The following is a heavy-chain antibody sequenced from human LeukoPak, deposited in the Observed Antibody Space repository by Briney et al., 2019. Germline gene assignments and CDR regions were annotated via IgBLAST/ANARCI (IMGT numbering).Heavy chain of an antibody. CDR1: GGSISSYY. CDR3: ARGSVVPAAPFDY. D-gene: IGHD2-2*01. J-gene: IGHJ4*02. CDR2: IYTSGST. V-gene: IGHV4-4*09. Sequence: ASETLSLTCTVSGGSISSYYWSWIRQPPGKGLEWIGYIYTSGSTNYSPSLKSRVTISVDTSKNQFSLKLSSVTAADTAVYYCARGSVVPAAPFDYWGQGTLVTVSS.